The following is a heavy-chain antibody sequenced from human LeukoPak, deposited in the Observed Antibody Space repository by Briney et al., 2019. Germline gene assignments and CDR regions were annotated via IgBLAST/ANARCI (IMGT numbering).Heavy chain of an antibody. CDR2: VNPHSGGT. CDR1: GYTFTGYY. J-gene: IGHJ6*03. D-gene: IGHD2-2*01. Sequence: GASVKVSCKASGYTFTGYYMHWVRQAPGQGLEWMGWVNPHSGGTNFAQSFRGRVTLTRDTSSSTAYMELSRLRSDDTAVYYCARGGSPIYYYYMDVWGKGTTVTISS. V-gene: IGHV1-2*02. CDR3: ARGGSPIYYYYMDV.